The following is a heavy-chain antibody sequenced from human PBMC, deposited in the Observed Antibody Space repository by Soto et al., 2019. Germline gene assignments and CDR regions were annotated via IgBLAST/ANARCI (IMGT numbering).Heavy chain of an antibody. CDR3: AKNYHSGQQLTDAFDI. CDR1: GFTFSSYG. Sequence: GGSLRLSCAASGFTFSSYGMHWVRQAPGKGLEWVAVISYDGSNKYYADSVKGRFTISRDNSKNTLYLQMNSLRAEDTAVYYCAKNYHSGQQLTDAFDIWGQGTMVTVSS. CDR2: ISYDGSNK. V-gene: IGHV3-30*18. J-gene: IGHJ3*02. D-gene: IGHD3-3*01.